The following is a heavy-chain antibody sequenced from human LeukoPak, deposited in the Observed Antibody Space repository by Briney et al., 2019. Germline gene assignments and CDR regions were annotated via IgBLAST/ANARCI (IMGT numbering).Heavy chain of an antibody. CDR1: GFTFSSYG. CDR2: IWYDGSNK. Sequence: GGSLKLSCAASGFTFSSYGMHWVRQAPSKGLEWVAVIWYDGSNKYYADSVKGRFTISRDNSKNTLYLQMNSLRAEDTAVYYCASGPYGSGSYYVYWGQGTLVTVSS. V-gene: IGHV3-33*01. CDR3: ASGPYGSGSYYVY. J-gene: IGHJ4*02. D-gene: IGHD3-10*01.